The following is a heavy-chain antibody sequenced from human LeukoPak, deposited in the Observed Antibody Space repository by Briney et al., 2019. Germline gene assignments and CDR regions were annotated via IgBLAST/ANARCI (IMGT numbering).Heavy chain of an antibody. D-gene: IGHD4/OR15-4a*01. CDR3: AIRAGAYSHPYDY. J-gene: IGHJ4*02. CDR2: LYSGNT. CDR1: GFTFDDYG. Sequence: AGSLTRSSSASGFTFDDYGMRRHGQAQGKGLEGVSFLYSGNTHYSESVEGRVTISRDKSKNTVYLQLNSLGAEDTAGYYCAIRAGAYSHPYDYWGQGTLVTVSS. V-gene: IGHV3-66*04.